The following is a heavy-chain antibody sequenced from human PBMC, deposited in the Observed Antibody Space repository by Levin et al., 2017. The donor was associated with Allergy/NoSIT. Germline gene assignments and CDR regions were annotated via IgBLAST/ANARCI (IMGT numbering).Heavy chain of an antibody. J-gene: IGHJ4*02. Sequence: PGESLKISCTASGFSFSSYGMHWFRQAPGKGLEWVAGTPYDGRDEYYADSVKGRFTVSRDNSKNTLYLQMNNLRTEDTAVYYCAKAGPHNYGYHFDLWGQGTLVTVSS. V-gene: IGHV3-30*18. CDR3: AKAGPHNYGYHFDL. CDR2: TPYDGRDE. CDR1: GFSFSSYG. D-gene: IGHD5-18*01.